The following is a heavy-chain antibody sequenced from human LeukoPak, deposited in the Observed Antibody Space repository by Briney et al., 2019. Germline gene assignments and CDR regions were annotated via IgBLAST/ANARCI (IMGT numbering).Heavy chain of an antibody. V-gene: IGHV1-69*05. CDR1: GGTFSSYA. CDR2: IIPSFDVS. Sequence: SVKVSCKASGGTFSSYAISWVRQAPGQGLEWMGAIIPSFDVSNYAQKFQGRITITMDESASTAYMELTSLRSEDTAVYYCARNDMAAAGTFAFWGQGTLVTVSS. CDR3: ARNDMAAAGTFAF. J-gene: IGHJ4*02. D-gene: IGHD6-13*01.